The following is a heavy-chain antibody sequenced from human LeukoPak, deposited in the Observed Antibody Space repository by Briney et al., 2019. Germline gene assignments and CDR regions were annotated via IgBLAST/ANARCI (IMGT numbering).Heavy chain of an antibody. CDR2: ISVYNGNT. CDR3: ATTCSSSSCYLVH. D-gene: IGHD2-2*01. Sequence: ASVKVSCKAPGYTFANCGITLVRQAPGQGLEWMGWISVYNGNTNYEQNLQGRVTLTTDTSTSTAYMELRRLRSDDTALYYCATTCSSSSCYLVHWGQGTLVTVSS. J-gene: IGHJ4*02. CDR1: GYTFANCG. V-gene: IGHV1-18*01.